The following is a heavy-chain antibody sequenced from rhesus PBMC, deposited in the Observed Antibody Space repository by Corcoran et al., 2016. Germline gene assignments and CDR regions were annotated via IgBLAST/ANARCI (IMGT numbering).Heavy chain of an antibody. CDR1: GGSISGYSY. Sequence: QVQLQESGPGMGKPSETLSLTYVASGGSISGYSYWSWIRQPPGKGLEWIGSMYSNSKNTNYNPSLKSRVTISKDTSKNQFSLKLSSVTATDTAVYYCARDPGHCSGTYCHFYFDYWGQGVLVTVSS. CDR2: MYSNSKNT. J-gene: IGHJ4*01. V-gene: IGHV4S12*01. D-gene: IGHD2-15*01. CDR3: ARDPGHCSGTYCHFYFDY.